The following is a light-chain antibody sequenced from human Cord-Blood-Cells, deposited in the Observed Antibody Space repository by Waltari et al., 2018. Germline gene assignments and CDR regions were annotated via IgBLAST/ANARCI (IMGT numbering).Light chain of an antibody. CDR1: QSISSY. CDR3: QQSYSTPYT. Sequence: IQMTQSPSSLSASVGDRVTITCRASQSISSYLNWYQQKPAKAPKLLIYAASSLQSGVPSRFSGSGSGTDFTLTIRSLQPDDFATYYCQQSYSTPYTFGQGTKLEIK. V-gene: IGKV1-39*01. CDR2: AAS. J-gene: IGKJ2*01.